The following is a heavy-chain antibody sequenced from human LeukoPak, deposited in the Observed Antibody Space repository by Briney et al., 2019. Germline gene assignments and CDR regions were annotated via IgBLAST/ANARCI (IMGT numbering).Heavy chain of an antibody. CDR3: ARERVVYYYYYGMDV. Sequence: PGGSLRLSCAASGFTFSSYAMHWVRQAPGKGLEWVAVISYDGSNKYYADSVKGRFTISRDNSKNTLYLQMNSLRAEDTAVYYCARERVVYYYYYGMDVWGKGTTVTVS. CDR2: ISYDGSNK. V-gene: IGHV3-30*04. CDR1: GFTFSSYA. J-gene: IGHJ6*04.